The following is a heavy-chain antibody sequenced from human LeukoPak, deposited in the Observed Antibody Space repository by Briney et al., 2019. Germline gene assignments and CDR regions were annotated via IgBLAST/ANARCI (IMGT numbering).Heavy chain of an antibody. V-gene: IGHV1-46*01. CDR1: GYTFTNYF. CDR3: ARRDCVGDCYSNWFDP. Sequence: ASVKVSCKASGYTFTNYFMHWVRQAPGQGLEWMGIINPRGGSTGYAQEFQVRITMTTDMSTRKVYMELSSLESQDTAVYYCARRDCVGDCYSNWFDPCGQGTLVTVSS. CDR2: INPRGGST. D-gene: IGHD2-21*02. J-gene: IGHJ5*02.